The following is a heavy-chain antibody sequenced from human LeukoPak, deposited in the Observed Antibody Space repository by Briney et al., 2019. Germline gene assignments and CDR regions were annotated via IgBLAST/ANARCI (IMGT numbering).Heavy chain of an antibody. J-gene: IGHJ5*02. Sequence: SETLSLTCTVSGGSISSSSYYWGWIRQPPGKGLEWIGSIYYSGSTYYNPSLKSRVTISVDTSKNQFSLKLSSVTAADTAVYYCARDESHLRLDPWGRGTLVTVSS. CDR1: GGSISSSSYY. CDR2: IYYSGST. CDR3: ARDESHLRLDP. V-gene: IGHV4-39*07.